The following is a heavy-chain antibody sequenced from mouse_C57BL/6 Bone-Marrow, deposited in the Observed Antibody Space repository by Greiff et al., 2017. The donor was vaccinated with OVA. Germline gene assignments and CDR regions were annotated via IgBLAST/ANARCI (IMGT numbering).Heavy chain of an antibody. Sequence: QVQLQQPGAELVRPGSSVKLSCKASGYTFTSYWMDWVKPRPGQGLEWIGNIYPSDIETHYNQKFKDKATLTVDKSSSTAYMQLSSLTSEDSAVYYCARGGYYGSSYWYFDVWGTGTTVTVSS. J-gene: IGHJ1*03. CDR3: ARGGYYGSSYWYFDV. D-gene: IGHD1-1*01. V-gene: IGHV1-61*01. CDR1: GYTFTSYW. CDR2: IYPSDIET.